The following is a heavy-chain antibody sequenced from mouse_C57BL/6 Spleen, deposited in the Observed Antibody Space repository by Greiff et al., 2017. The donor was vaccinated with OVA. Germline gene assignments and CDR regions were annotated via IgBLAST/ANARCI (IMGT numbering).Heavy chain of an antibody. J-gene: IGHJ1*03. CDR1: GYTFTSYW. CDR2: IYPGSGST. Sequence: VQLQQSGAELVKPGASVKMSCKASGYTFTSYWITWVKQRPGQGLEWIGDIYPGSGSTNYNEKFKSKATLTVDTSSSTAYMQLSSLTSEDSAVYYCAREGDYYGSSHSYWYFDVWGTGTTVTVSS. CDR3: AREGDYYGSSHSYWYFDV. V-gene: IGHV1-55*01. D-gene: IGHD1-1*01.